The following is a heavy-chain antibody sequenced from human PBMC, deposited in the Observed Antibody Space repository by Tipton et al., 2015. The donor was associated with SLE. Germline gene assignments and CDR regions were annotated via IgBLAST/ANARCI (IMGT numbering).Heavy chain of an antibody. J-gene: IGHJ4*02. Sequence: TLSLTCTVSGGSISSGGYYWSWIRQHPGKGLEWIGYIYYSGSTYYNPSLKSRVTISVDTSKNQFSLKLSSVTAADTAVYYCARAWRGWGYFDYWGQGTLVTVSS. V-gene: IGHV4-31*03. CDR3: ARAWRGWGYFDY. CDR2: IYYSGST. CDR1: GGSISSGGYY. D-gene: IGHD3-16*01.